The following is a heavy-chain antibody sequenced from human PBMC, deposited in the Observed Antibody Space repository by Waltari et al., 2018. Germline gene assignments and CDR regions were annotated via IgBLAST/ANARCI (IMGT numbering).Heavy chain of an antibody. CDR1: GYTFIDYF. CDR3: APLPGGSGQTFDY. CDR2: IDPEDGET. V-gene: IGHV1-69-2*01. Sequence: EVQLVPSGAEVKKPGATVKISCKASGYTFIDYFMHWVQQAPGKGLEWVGRIDPEDGETVYAEKFQGRVTITADTSTDTSYLELSSLRSDDTAVYYCAPLPGGSGQTFDYWGQGTLLTVSS. J-gene: IGHJ4*02. D-gene: IGHD3-10*01.